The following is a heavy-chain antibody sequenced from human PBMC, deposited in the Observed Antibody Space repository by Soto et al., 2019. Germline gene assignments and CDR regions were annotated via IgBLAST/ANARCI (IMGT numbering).Heavy chain of an antibody. D-gene: IGHD3-9*01. CDR2: ISYDGSIE. Sequence: GGSLRLSCAASGFTFKNYAMHWVRQAPGKGLEWVAVISYDGSIEFYADSVKGRCTISRDDFKNTMFLQMGSLRVEETAVYYCAAGLRDFDCRLTFEYWGPGNLVTVSS. CDR3: AAGLRDFDCRLTFEY. J-gene: IGHJ4*02. CDR1: GFTFKNYA. V-gene: IGHV3-30-3*01.